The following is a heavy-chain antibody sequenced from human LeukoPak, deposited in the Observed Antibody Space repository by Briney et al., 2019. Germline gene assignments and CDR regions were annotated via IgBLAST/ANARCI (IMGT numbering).Heavy chain of an antibody. Sequence: GGSLGLSCEASGFSLRDYWMNWVRQAPGKGLEWVSYISSSSTIYYADSVKGRFTISRDNAKNSLYLQMNSLRAEDTAVYYCAREIFWSGYYSNLHFDYWGQGTLVTVSS. CDR1: GFSLRDYW. CDR2: ISSSSTI. V-gene: IGHV3-69-1*01. CDR3: AREIFWSGYYSNLHFDY. D-gene: IGHD3-3*01. J-gene: IGHJ4*02.